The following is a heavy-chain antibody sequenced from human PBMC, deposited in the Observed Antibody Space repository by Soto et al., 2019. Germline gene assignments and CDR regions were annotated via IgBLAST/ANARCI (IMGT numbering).Heavy chain of an antibody. CDR1: GFTFDDYT. CDR3: AKDNRPAAGGYPGIAVAGPFDY. V-gene: IGHV3-43*01. J-gene: IGHJ4*02. D-gene: IGHD6-19*01. CDR2: ISWDGGST. Sequence: GGSLRLSCAASGFTFDDYTMHWVRQAPGKGLEWVSLISWDGGSTYYADSVKGRFTISRDNSKNSLYLQMNSLRTEDTALYYCAKDNRPAAGGYPGIAVAGPFDYWGQGTLVTVSS.